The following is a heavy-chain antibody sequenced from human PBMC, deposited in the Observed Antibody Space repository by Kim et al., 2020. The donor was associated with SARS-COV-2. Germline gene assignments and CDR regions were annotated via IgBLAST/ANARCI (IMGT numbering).Heavy chain of an antibody. Sequence: GGSLRLSCAASGFTFSSYGMHWVRQAPGKGLEWVAVISYDGSNKYYADSVKGRFTISRDNSKNTLYLQMNSLRAEDTAVYYCAKSAIFYDILTGSVPYYYYYYGMDVWGQGTTVTVSS. J-gene: IGHJ6*02. V-gene: IGHV3-30*18. CDR3: AKSAIFYDILTGSVPYYYYYYGMDV. CDR1: GFTFSSYG. D-gene: IGHD3-9*01. CDR2: ISYDGSNK.